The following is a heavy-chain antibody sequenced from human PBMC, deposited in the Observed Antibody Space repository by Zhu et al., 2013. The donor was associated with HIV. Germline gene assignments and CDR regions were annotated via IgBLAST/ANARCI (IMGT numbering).Heavy chain of an antibody. CDR3: ARERHLVPYYSYGMDV. CDR2: ISAQNGNT. V-gene: IGHV1-18*01. CDR1: GYTFTSYG. D-gene: IGHD6-6*01. Sequence: QVQLVQSGAEVKEPGASVKVSCKASGYTFTSYGITWVRQVPGQGLEWMGWISAQNGNTNYAQNLQGRVTMTTDTSTSTAYMELRSLRSDDTAIYYCARERHLVPYYSYGMDVWGQGTTVTVSS. J-gene: IGHJ6*02.